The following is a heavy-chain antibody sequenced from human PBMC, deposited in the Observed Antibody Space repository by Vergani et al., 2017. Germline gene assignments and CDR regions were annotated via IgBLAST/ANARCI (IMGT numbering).Heavy chain of an antibody. J-gene: IGHJ6*02. CDR1: DGSINSGSYY. V-gene: IGHV4-61*02. CDR3: AREYRAKVYSNDYYYGMDV. Sequence: QVQLQESGPGLVKPSQTLSLTCTVSDGSINSGSYYWSCIRQPAGKGLEWIGRIYMSGITHYNPSLKSRVTISVDTSKNQFSLKLSSVTAADTAVYYCAREYRAKVYSNDYYYGMDVWGQGTTVTVSS. D-gene: IGHD5-18*01. CDR2: IYMSGIT.